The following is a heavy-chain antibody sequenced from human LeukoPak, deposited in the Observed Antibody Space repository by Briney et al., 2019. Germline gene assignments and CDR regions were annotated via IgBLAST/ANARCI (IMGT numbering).Heavy chain of an antibody. D-gene: IGHD3-22*01. Sequence: SETLSLTCAVYGGSFSGYYWGWIRQPPGKGLEWIGSIYYTRSTYYNPSLKSRVTISVDTSKNQFSLKLTSVTAADTAVYYCARGVTMIVVVIHDWYFDLWGRGTLVTVSS. CDR1: GGSFSGYY. J-gene: IGHJ2*01. CDR3: ARGVTMIVVVIHDWYFDL. V-gene: IGHV4-34*01. CDR2: IYYTRST.